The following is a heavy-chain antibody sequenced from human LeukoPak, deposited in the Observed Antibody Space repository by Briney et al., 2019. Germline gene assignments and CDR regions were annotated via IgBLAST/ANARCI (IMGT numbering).Heavy chain of an antibody. CDR2: INPNSGGT. CDR3: ARDMNYSGWKSYYYCGMGV. V-gene: IGHV1-2*02. J-gene: IGHJ6*02. CDR1: GYTCTGYY. Sequence: ASVKVSCKASGYTCTGYYMHWVRQSPGQGLEWMGWINPNSGGTNYAQKFQGRVTMTRDTSISTAYMELSRLRSDDTAVYYCARDMNYSGWKSYYYCGMGVWGQGTTVTVSS. D-gene: IGHD6-19*01.